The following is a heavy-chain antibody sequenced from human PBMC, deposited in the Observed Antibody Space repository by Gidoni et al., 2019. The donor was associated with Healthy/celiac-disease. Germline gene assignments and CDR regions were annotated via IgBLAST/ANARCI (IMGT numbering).Heavy chain of an antibody. CDR2: IIPSFGTA. Sequence: QVQLVQSGAEVKKPGSSVKVSCKASGGPFSSYAISWVRQAPGQGLEWMGGIIPSFGTANYAQKFQGRVTITADESTSTAYMERSSLRSEDTAVYYCAREVVSGSHNWFDPWGQGTLVTVSS. V-gene: IGHV1-69*01. J-gene: IGHJ5*02. CDR3: AREVVSGSHNWFDP. CDR1: GGPFSSYA. D-gene: IGHD1-26*01.